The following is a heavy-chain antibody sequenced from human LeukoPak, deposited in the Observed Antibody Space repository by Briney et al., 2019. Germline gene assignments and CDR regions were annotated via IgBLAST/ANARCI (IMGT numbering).Heavy chain of an antibody. Sequence: SETLSLTCAVYGGSFGGYYWSWIRQPPGKGLEWIGEINHSGSTNYNPSLKSRVTISVDTSKNQFSLKLSSVTAADTAVYYCSRRYPYYYDSSGYYPWGQGTLVTISS. CDR1: GGSFGGYY. V-gene: IGHV4-34*01. CDR3: SRRYPYYYDSSGYYP. J-gene: IGHJ4*02. D-gene: IGHD3-22*01. CDR2: INHSGST.